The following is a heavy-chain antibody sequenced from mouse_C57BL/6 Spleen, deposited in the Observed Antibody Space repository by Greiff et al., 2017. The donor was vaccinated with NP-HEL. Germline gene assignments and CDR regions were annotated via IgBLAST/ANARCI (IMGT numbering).Heavy chain of an antibody. CDR3: ARSSYYCCSAWFAY. V-gene: IGHV1-59*01. Sequence: VQLQQSGAELVRPGTSVKLSCKASGYTFTSYWMHWVNQRPGQGLEWIGVIDPSDSYTNYKQKFKGKATLTVDTSSSTAYMQLSSLTSEDSAVYYCARSSYYCCSAWFAYWGQGTLVTVSA. D-gene: IGHD1-1*01. CDR2: IDPSDSYT. J-gene: IGHJ3*01. CDR1: GYTFTSYW.